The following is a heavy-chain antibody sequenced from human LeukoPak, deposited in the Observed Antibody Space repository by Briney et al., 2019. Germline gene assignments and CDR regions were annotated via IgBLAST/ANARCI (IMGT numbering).Heavy chain of an antibody. V-gene: IGHV1-69*05. CDR3: ARLSTTVNNYYYYMDV. J-gene: IGHJ6*03. Sequence: ASVKVSCKASGGTFSSYAISWVRQAPGQGLEWMGGIIPIFGTANYAQKFQGRVTITTDESTSTAYMELSSLRSEDTAVYYCARLSTTVNNYYYYMDVWGEGTTVTVSS. D-gene: IGHD4-11*01. CDR1: GGTFSSYA. CDR2: IIPIFGTA.